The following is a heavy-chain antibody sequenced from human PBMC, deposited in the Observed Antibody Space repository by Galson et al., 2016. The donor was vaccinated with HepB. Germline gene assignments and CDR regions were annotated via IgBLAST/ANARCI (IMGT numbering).Heavy chain of an antibody. CDR1: GYIFTSYF. CDR3: ARRGGDGHDYDRDALDL. CDR2: IYPGDSDT. Sequence: QSGAEVKKPGESLKISCKGSGYIFTSYFIGWVRQMPGKGLEWMGIIYPGDSDTGYRPSFQGKVTIAADKSISTAYLQWSSLKASDSAMYYCARRGGDGHDYDRDALDLWGQGTMVTVSS. D-gene: IGHD5-24*01. J-gene: IGHJ3*01. V-gene: IGHV5-51*01.